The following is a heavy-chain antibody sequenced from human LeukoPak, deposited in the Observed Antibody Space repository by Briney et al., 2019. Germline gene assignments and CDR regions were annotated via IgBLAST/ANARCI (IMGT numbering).Heavy chain of an antibody. CDR3: ARASWAYSPFDS. V-gene: IGHV4-59*01. CDR2: IFYTGGT. CDR1: GGSISNYY. Sequence: SETLSLTCTISGGSISNYYWNWIRQPPGKGLEWVGYIFYTGGTNYNPSLKSRVAISEDTSKNQFSLKLTSVTAADTAVYYCARASWAYSPFDSWGQGTLVTVSS. J-gene: IGHJ4*02. D-gene: IGHD2-21*01.